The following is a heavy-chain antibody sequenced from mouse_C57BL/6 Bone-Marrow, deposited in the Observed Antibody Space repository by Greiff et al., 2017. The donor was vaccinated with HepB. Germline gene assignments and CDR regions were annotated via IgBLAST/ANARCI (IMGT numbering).Heavy chain of an antibody. CDR1: GFTFSSYA. CDR3: AREEYYGSRTSYWYFDV. CDR2: ISDGGSYT. D-gene: IGHD1-1*01. J-gene: IGHJ1*03. Sequence: EVKLVESGGGLVKPGGSLKLSCAASGFTFSSYAMSWVRQTPEKRLEWVATISDGGSYTYYPDNVKGRFTISRDNAKNNRYLQMSHLKSEDTAMDYCAREEYYGSRTSYWYFDVWGTGTTVTVSS. V-gene: IGHV5-4*01.